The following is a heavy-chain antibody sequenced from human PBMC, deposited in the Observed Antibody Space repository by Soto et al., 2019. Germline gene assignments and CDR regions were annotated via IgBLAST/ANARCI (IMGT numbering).Heavy chain of an antibody. D-gene: IGHD5-12*01. CDR2: IIPNNGNA. CDR3: ARGNHRWLQLWYFDL. Sequence: ASVKVSCKASGYTFTSYGISWVRQAPGQGLEWMGWIIPNNGNANYAQKLQGRVTMTADESTSTAYMELSSLRSEDTAVYYCARGNHRWLQLWYFDLWGRGTLVTVSS. V-gene: IGHV1-18*01. J-gene: IGHJ2*01. CDR1: GYTFTSYG.